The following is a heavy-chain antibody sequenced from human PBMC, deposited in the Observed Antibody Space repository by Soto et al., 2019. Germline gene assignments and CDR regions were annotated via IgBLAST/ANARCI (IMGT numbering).Heavy chain of an antibody. J-gene: IGHJ6*02. CDR1: GGSISSVGHY. D-gene: IGHD6-25*01. CDR2: IYYSGST. Sequence: SETLSLTCSVSGGSISSVGHYWTWIRQQPGKGLEWIGYIYYSGSTDYNPSLKSRVTISVDRSKNQFSLNLSSVTAADTAIYYCARESSGYDSSTRYGLDVWGQGTTVTVSS. CDR3: ARESSGYDSSTRYGLDV. V-gene: IGHV4-31*03.